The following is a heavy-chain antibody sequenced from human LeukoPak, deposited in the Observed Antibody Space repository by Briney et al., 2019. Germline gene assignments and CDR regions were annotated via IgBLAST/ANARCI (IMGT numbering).Heavy chain of an antibody. CDR2: ISGSGGGT. CDR1: GFTFSSIA. V-gene: IGHV3-23*01. CDR3: VRDAS. J-gene: IGHJ4*02. Sequence: GGSLRLSCAASGFTFSSIAMSWVRQAPDKGLEWVSTISGSGGGTYYADSVKGRFTISRDDSKNTLYLQMNSLRAEDTAVYYCVRDASWGQGTLVTVSS.